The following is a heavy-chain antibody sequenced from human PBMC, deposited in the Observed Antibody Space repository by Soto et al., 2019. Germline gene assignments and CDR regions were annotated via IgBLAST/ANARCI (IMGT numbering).Heavy chain of an antibody. CDR1: GFTFSSYG. V-gene: IGHV3-30*18. J-gene: IGHJ4*02. D-gene: IGHD3-10*01. Sequence: QVLLVESGGGVVQTGRSLRLSCAASGFTFSSYGMHWVRQAPGKGLARVAVISYDGSNKYYADSLKGRFTISRDNSKNSLYLHMNGVRAEDRAVYYCGKELPSLWFRELTGLLVFWGQGTLVRVSS. CDR2: ISYDGSNK. CDR3: GKELPSLWFRELTGLLVF.